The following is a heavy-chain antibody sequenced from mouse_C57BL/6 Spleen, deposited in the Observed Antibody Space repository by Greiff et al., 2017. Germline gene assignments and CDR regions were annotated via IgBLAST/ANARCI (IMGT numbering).Heavy chain of an antibody. CDR2: IYPGSGST. V-gene: IGHV1-55*01. J-gene: IGHJ3*01. CDR1: GYTFTSYW. Sequence: QVQLQQPGAELVKPGASVKMSCKASGYTFTSYWITWVKQRPGQGLEWIGDIYPGSGSTNYNEKFKSKATLTVDTSSSTAYMPLSSLTSEDSAVYYCAREDYGSSYAWFAYWGQGTLVTVSA. CDR3: AREDYGSSYAWFAY. D-gene: IGHD1-1*01.